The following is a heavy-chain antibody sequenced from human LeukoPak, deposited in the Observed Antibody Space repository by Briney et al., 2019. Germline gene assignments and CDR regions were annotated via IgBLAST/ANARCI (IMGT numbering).Heavy chain of an antibody. CDR3: ARLRYYDSGAYYPSWFDP. D-gene: IGHD3-22*01. Sequence: QAGGSLRFSCARSGFTFSSYWMSWVRQAPGKGLEWVANIKQDGSETYYVDSVKGRFTISRDNARHSLYLQMNSLRAVDTSVYYCARLRYYDSGAYYPSWFDPWGQGTLVTVSS. CDR2: IKQDGSET. CDR1: GFTFSSYW. J-gene: IGHJ5*02. V-gene: IGHV3-7*01.